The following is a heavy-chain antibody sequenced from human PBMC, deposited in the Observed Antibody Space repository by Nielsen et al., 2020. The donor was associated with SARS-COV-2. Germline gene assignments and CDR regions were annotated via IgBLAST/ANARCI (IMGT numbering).Heavy chain of an antibody. CDR2: IYHRGST. CDR3: ARGDRPAFDP. D-gene: IGHD1-14*01. Sequence: SETLSLTCAVSGGSISSNNWWSWVRQPPGKGLEWIGEIYHRGSTNYSPSLKTQVTISVDTSKNQFSLKLSSVTAADTAVYYCARGDRPAFDPWGQGTLVTVSS. V-gene: IGHV4-4*02. J-gene: IGHJ5*02. CDR1: GGSISSNNW.